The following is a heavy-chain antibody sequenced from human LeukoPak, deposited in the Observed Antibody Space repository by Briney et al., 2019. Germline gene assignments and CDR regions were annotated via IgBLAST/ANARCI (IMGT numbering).Heavy chain of an antibody. D-gene: IGHD5-24*01. J-gene: IGHJ4*02. CDR3: ASRDGYNLSDY. CDR2: IYYSGST. CDR1: GGSISSYY. V-gene: IGHV4-59*01. Sequence: SETLSLTCTVSGGSISSYYWSWIRQPPGKGLEWIGYIYYSGSTNYNPSLKSRVTISVDTSKNQFPLKLSSVTAADTAVYYCASRDGYNLSDYWGQGTLVTVSS.